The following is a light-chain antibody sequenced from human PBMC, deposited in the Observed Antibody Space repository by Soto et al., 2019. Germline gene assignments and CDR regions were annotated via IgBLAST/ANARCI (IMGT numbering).Light chain of an antibody. V-gene: IGLV1-47*01. CDR2: RNN. Sequence: QAVVTQPPSASGTPGQRVTISCSGSTSNIGSKYVYWYQQLPGTAPKLLIYRNNQRPSGVPDRFSGSKSGTSASLAISGLRSEDDADYYCASWDGSLSGWVFGGGTKVTVL. CDR3: ASWDGSLSGWV. J-gene: IGLJ3*02. CDR1: TSNIGSKY.